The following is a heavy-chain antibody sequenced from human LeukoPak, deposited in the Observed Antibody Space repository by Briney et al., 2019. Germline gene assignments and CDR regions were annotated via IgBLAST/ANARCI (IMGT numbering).Heavy chain of an antibody. CDR1: GGSISSYY. V-gene: IGHV4-4*07. CDR2: IYTSGST. Sequence: PSETLSLTCTVSGGSISSYYWSWIRQPAGKGLEWIGRIYTSGSTNYNPSLKSRVTMSVDTSKNQFSLKLSSVTAADTAVYYCARGLTGYWGGYYYYMDVWGKGTTVTVSS. D-gene: IGHD3-9*01. CDR3: ARGLTGYWGGYYYYMDV. J-gene: IGHJ6*03.